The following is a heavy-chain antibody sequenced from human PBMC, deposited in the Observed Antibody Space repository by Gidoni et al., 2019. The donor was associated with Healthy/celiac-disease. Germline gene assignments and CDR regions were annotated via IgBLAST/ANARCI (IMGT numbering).Heavy chain of an antibody. J-gene: IGHJ4*02. CDR3: ARGGGEYSGSGSYYNEFGY. CDR2: ISSSSSYI. V-gene: IGHV3-21*01. D-gene: IGHD3-10*01. Sequence: EVQLVESGGGLVKPGGSLSLSCAASGFTFSSYSMNWVRQAPGKRLEWVSSISSSSSYIYYADSVKGRFTISRDNAKNSLYLQMNRLRAEDTAVYYCARGGGEYSGSGSYYNEFGYWGQGTLVTVSS. CDR1: GFTFSSYS.